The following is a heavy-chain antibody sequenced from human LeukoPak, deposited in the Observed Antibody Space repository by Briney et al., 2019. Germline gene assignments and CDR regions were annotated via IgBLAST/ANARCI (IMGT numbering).Heavy chain of an antibody. CDR2: IYYSGST. CDR1: GGSISSYY. J-gene: IGHJ4*02. CDR3: ARAVAGTFY. V-gene: IGHV4-59*01. D-gene: IGHD6-19*01. Sequence: SETLSLTCTVSGGSISSYYWSWIRQPPGKGLGWIGYIYYSGSTNYNPSLKSRVTISVDTSKNQFSLKLSSVTAADTAVYYCARAVAGTFYWSQGTLVTVSS.